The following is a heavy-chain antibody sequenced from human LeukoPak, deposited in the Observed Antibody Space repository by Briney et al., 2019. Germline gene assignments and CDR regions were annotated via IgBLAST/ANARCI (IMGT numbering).Heavy chain of an antibody. V-gene: IGHV3-48*04. CDR1: GFTFSSYN. CDR2: ISSSSGTI. CDR3: ARDYGDYEGYFDY. Sequence: GGSLRLSCAASGFTFSSYNMNWVRQAPGKGLEWVSYISSSSGTIYYADSVKGRFTISRDNAKNSLYLQMNSLRAEDTAVYYCARDYGDYEGYFDYWGQGTLVTVSS. J-gene: IGHJ4*02. D-gene: IGHD4-17*01.